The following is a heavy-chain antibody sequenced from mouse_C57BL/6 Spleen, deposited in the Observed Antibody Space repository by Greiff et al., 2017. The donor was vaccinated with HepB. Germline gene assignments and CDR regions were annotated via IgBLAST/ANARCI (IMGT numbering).Heavy chain of an antibody. CDR1: GFTFSDYG. V-gene: IGHV5-17*01. Sequence: EVKLQESGGGLVKPGGSLKLSCAASGFTFSDYGMHWVRQAPEKGLEWVAYISSGSSTIYYADTVKGRFTISRDNAKNTLFLQMTSLRSEDTAMYYCATSDGYYGYFDVWGTGTTVTVSS. CDR2: ISSGSSTI. D-gene: IGHD2-3*01. J-gene: IGHJ1*03. CDR3: ATSDGYYGYFDV.